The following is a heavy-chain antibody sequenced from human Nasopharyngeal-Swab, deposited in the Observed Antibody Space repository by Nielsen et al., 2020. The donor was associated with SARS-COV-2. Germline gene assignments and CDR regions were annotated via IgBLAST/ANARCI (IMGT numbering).Heavy chain of an antibody. V-gene: IGHV4-34*01. CDR2: INHSGST. J-gene: IGHJ5*02. D-gene: IGHD3-9*01. Sequence: WIRQPPGKGLEWIGEINHSGSTNYNPSLKSRVTISVDTSENQLSLKLSFVTAADSAVYYCARGGPLLRYFPRNWFDPWGQGTLVTVSS. CDR3: ARGGPLLRYFPRNWFDP.